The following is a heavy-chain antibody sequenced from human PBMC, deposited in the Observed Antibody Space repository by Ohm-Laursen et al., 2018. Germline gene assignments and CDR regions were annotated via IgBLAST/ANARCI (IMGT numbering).Heavy chain of an antibody. J-gene: IGHJ5*02. CDR3: ARGDFGDYNWFDP. Sequence: ETLSLTCTVSGASINNYCWNWIRQPAGKGLEWIGRIHFSGSTRYNPSLQGRVTISLDTSNQQFSLKLTSVTAADTAVYYCARGDFGDYNWFDPWGQGTRITVSS. D-gene: IGHD4-17*01. CDR2: IHFSGST. CDR1: GASINNYC. V-gene: IGHV4-4*07.